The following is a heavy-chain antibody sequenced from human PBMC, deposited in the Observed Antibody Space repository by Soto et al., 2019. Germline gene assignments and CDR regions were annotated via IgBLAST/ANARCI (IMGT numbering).Heavy chain of an antibody. CDR1: GGSFSGYY. D-gene: IGHD3-10*01. Sequence: SETLSLTCAVYGGSFSGYYWSWIRQPPGKGLEWIGEINHSGSTNYNPSLKSRVTISVDTSKNQFSLKLSSVTAADTAVYYCARGHPMVRGVTRYWFDPWGQGTLVTVSS. J-gene: IGHJ5*02. V-gene: IGHV4-34*01. CDR2: INHSGST. CDR3: ARGHPMVRGVTRYWFDP.